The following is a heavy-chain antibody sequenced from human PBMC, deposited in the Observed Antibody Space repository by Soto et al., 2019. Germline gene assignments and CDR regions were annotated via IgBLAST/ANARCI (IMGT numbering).Heavy chain of an antibody. CDR2: INHNSGGT. CDR3: ARARYSSSTRGLDY. J-gene: IGHJ4*02. V-gene: IGHV1-2*04. Sequence: SVKVSCKASGYTFTGYYMHWVRQAPGQGLEWMGWINHNSGGTNYAQKFQGWVTMTRDTSISTAYMELSRLRSDDTAVYYCARARYSSSTRGLDYWGQGTLVT. CDR1: GYTFTGYY. D-gene: IGHD6-6*01.